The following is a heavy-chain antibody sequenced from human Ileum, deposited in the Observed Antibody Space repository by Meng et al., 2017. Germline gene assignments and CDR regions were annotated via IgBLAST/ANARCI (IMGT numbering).Heavy chain of an antibody. Sequence: VGVGGGPGQAGGSRGLSGAASGFSYRNNFMSWVRQAPGKRLEWVSLIDSGGSTFYPDSVRGRFSISRDESKNTVFLQMNSLRSEDAAVYYCALGADYYYFGMHVWGPGTTVTVSS. D-gene: IGHD3-3*02. J-gene: IGHJ6*02. V-gene: IGHV3-66*02. CDR1: GFSYRNNF. CDR2: IDSGGST. CDR3: ALGADYYYFGMHV.